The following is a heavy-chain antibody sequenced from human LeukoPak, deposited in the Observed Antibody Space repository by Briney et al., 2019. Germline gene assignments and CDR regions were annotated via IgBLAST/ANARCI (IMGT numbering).Heavy chain of an antibody. D-gene: IGHD5-18*01. CDR2: IRYDGSNK. CDR1: GFTFSSYG. J-gene: IGHJ4*02. Sequence: GGSLRLSCAASGFTFSSYGMHWVRQAPGKGLEWVAFIRYDGSNKYYADSVKGRFTISRDNSKNTLYLQMHSVSAEDTSVYYCAKDTSRYSYEYGDWGQGTLVTVSS. CDR3: AKDTSRYSYEYGD. V-gene: IGHV3-30*02.